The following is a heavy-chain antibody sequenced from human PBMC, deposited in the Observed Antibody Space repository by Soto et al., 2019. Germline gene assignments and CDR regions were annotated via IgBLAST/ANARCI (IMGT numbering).Heavy chain of an antibody. CDR1: GFTFSSYS. J-gene: IGHJ6*03. Sequence: GGSLRLSCAASGFTFSSYSMNWVRQAPGKGLEWVSSISSSSSYIYYADSVKGRFTISRDNAKNSLYLQMNSLRAEDTAVYYCARSEGDFWSGHYYYMDVWGKGTTVTVSS. CDR3: ARSEGDFWSGHYYYMDV. D-gene: IGHD3-3*01. CDR2: ISSSSSYI. V-gene: IGHV3-21*01.